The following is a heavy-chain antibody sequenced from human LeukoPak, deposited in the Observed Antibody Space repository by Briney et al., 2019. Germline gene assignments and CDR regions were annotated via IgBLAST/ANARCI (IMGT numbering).Heavy chain of an antibody. CDR3: AIHPRQWLVVEFDY. CDR1: GFTFSSYA. J-gene: IGHJ4*02. V-gene: IGHV3-23*01. Sequence: GGSLRLSCAASGFTFSSYAMSWVRQAPGKGLEWVSAISGSGGSTYYADSVKGRFAISRDNSKNTLYLQMNSLRAEDTAVYYCAIHPRQWLVVEFDYWGQGTLVTVSS. D-gene: IGHD6-19*01. CDR2: ISGSGGST.